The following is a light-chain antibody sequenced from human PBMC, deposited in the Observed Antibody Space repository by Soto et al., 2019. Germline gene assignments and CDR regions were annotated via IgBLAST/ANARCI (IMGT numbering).Light chain of an antibody. J-gene: IGKJ4*01. CDR2: DAF. Sequence: DIVLTXXPXXXXLSPGERATLSCRASQSVSNYLAWYQQKPGQAPRLLIYDAFNRATGIPPRFSGSGSGTDFTLTISSLEPEDFAVYYCQHRYNWPPLTFGGGTKVEIK. V-gene: IGKV3-11*01. CDR1: QSVSNY. CDR3: QHRYNWPPLT.